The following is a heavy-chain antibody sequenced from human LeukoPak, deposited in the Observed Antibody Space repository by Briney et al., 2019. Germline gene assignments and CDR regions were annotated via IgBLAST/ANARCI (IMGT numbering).Heavy chain of an antibody. CDR3: ARDIDREFNWFDP. CDR1: GYIFTSYA. CDR2: INAGNGNT. J-gene: IGHJ5*02. V-gene: IGHV1-3*01. D-gene: IGHD1-14*01. Sequence: ASVKVSCKASGYIFTSYAMHWVRQAPGQRFEWMGWINAGNGNTKYSQKFQGGVTISRDTSASTVYMKLSSLRSEDTAVYYCARDIDREFNWFDPWGQGTLVTVSS.